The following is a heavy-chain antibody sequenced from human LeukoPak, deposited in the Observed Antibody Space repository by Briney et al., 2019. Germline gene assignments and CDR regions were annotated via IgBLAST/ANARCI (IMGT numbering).Heavy chain of an antibody. V-gene: IGHV1-18*01. Sequence: GASVKVSCKASGYTFTTYGINWVRQAPGQGLEWMGWISAYNGNTNYAQKLQGRVTMTTDTSTSTAYMELRSLRSDDTAVYYCAGIVGATSWFDPWGQGTLVTVSS. CDR2: ISAYNGNT. J-gene: IGHJ5*02. D-gene: IGHD1-26*01. CDR1: GYTFTTYG. CDR3: AGIVGATSWFDP.